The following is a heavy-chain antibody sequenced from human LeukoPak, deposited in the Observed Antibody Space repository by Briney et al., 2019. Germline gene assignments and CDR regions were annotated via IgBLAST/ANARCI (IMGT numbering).Heavy chain of an antibody. D-gene: IGHD2-2*01. CDR1: GDTFTSYG. J-gene: IGHJ6*02. Sequence: ASGKVSCKASGDTFTSYGISWVRQAPEQGLEWMGWISAYNGNTNYAQKLQGRVTMTTDTSTSTAYRELRSLRSDDTAVYYCAREGGPGYCSSPSCYGGMDVWGQGTTVTVSS. V-gene: IGHV1-18*01. CDR2: ISAYNGNT. CDR3: AREGGPGYCSSPSCYGGMDV.